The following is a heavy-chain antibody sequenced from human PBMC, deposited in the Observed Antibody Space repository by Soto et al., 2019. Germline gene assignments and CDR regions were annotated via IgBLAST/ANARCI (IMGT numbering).Heavy chain of an antibody. CDR2: IWYDGSNK. D-gene: IGHD6-19*01. Sequence: GGSLRLSCAASGFTFSSYGMHWVRQAPGKGLEWVAVIWYDGSNKYYADSVKGRFTISRDNSKNTLYLQMNSLRAEDTAVYYCARGGGVAESDAFDIWGQGTMVTVSS. V-gene: IGHV3-33*01. CDR3: ARGGGVAESDAFDI. J-gene: IGHJ3*02. CDR1: GFTFSSYG.